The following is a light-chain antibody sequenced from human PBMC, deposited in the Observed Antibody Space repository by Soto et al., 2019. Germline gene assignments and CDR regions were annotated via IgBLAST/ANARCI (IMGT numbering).Light chain of an antibody. V-gene: IGKV1-5*01. CDR3: QHYNTYSKA. CDR2: DGS. Sequence: DIHLTQSPSTLSTSVGARVTITCRASQSVSYWLAWYQQKPGKAPNLLIYDGSTLASGVPPRFSGGGFGTDFTLNIISLQPDDSAMYYCQHYNTYSKAFGPGTRVEIK. J-gene: IGKJ3*01. CDR1: QSVSYW.